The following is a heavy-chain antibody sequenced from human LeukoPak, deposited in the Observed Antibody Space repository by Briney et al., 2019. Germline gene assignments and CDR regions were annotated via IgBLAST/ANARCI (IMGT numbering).Heavy chain of an antibody. D-gene: IGHD3-22*01. V-gene: IGHV3-48*01. Sequence: GGSLRLSCAASGFTFSSYSMNWVRQASGKGLEWVSYISSSSSTIYYADSVKGRFTISRDNAKNSLYLQMNSLRAEDTAVYYCARESYYYDSSGYSDYWGQGTLVTVSS. CDR2: ISSSSSTI. CDR3: ARESYYYDSSGYSDY. J-gene: IGHJ4*02. CDR1: GFTFSSYS.